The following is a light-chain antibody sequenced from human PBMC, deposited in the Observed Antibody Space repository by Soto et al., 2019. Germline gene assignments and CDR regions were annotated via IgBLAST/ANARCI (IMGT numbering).Light chain of an antibody. J-gene: IGKJ1*01. CDR3: QQYNSYRA. CDR2: KAS. CDR1: QSISSY. V-gene: IGKV1-5*03. Sequence: DIQMTQSPSSLSASVGDRVTITCRASQSISSYLNWYQQKPGKAPKLLISKASTLESGVPSRFSGSGSGTDFTLTISGLQPDDFAIYYCQQYNSYRAFGQGTKVDIK.